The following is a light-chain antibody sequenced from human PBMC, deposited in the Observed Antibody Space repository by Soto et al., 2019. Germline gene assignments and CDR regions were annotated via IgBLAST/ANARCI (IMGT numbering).Light chain of an antibody. CDR3: QQYYRYPPA. J-gene: IGKJ3*01. Sequence: DIQMTQSPSTLSASVGDRVTITCRASHWIDDWLAWHQQKPGKAPNLLINKASSLEYGVPSRFSGSKSETEFTLTISSLQPEDFATYYCQQYYRYPPAFGPGTKVDIK. CDR1: HWIDDW. CDR2: KAS. V-gene: IGKV1-5*03.